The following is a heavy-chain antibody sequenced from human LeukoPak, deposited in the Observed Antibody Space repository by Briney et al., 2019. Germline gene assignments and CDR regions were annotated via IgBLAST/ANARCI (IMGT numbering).Heavy chain of an antibody. CDR3: ARGGYRDYGDYVISWPSYYFDY. D-gene: IGHD4-17*01. Sequence: SETLSLTCTVSGGSVSSGSYYWSWIRQPPGKGLEWIGYIYYSGSTNYNPSLKSRVTISVDTSKNQFSLKLSSVTAADTAVYYCARGGYRDYGDYVISWPSYYFDYWGQGTLVTVSS. CDR2: IYYSGST. CDR1: GGSVSSGSYY. V-gene: IGHV4-61*01. J-gene: IGHJ4*02.